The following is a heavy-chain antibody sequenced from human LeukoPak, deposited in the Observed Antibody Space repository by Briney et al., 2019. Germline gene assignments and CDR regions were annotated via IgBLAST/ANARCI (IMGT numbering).Heavy chain of an antibody. V-gene: IGHV3-66*02. Sequence: GGSLRLSCAASGFTVSSNYMSWVRQAPGKGLEWVSSIYSGGSIYYADSVKGRFTISRDISKNMLYLQMNSLRAEDTAVYCCARAYYYDSRGAFDIWGQGTMVTVSS. CDR3: ARAYYYDSRGAFDI. J-gene: IGHJ3*02. CDR2: IYSGGSI. D-gene: IGHD3-22*01. CDR1: GFTVSSNY.